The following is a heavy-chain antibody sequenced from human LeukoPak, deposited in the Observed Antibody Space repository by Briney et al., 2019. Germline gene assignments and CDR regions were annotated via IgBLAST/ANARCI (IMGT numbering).Heavy chain of an antibody. V-gene: IGHV1-69*13. D-gene: IGHD6-13*01. CDR3: ARVSSRWYATPYYYYGMDF. J-gene: IGHJ6*02. CDR2: IIPIFGTA. CDR1: GGTFSSYA. Sequence: ASVKVSCKASGGTFSSYAISWVRQAPGQGLEWMGGIIPIFGTANYAQKFQGRVTITADESTSTAYMELSSLRSEDTAVYYCARVSSRWYATPYYYYGMDFWGQGTTVTVSS.